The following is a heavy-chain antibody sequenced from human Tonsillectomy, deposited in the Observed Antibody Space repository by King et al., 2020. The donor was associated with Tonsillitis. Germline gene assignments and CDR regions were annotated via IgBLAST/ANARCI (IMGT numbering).Heavy chain of an antibody. CDR1: GGSISSGGYY. Sequence: VQLQESGPGLVKPSQTLSLTCTVSGGSISSGGYYWSWIRQHPGKGLEWIGYIYYSGSTYYNPSLKSRVTISVDTSKNQFSLKLRSVTAADTAVYYCARDAKYSSSWGDAFDIWGQGTMVTVSS. J-gene: IGHJ3*02. CDR2: IYYSGST. V-gene: IGHV4-31*03. D-gene: IGHD6-13*01. CDR3: ARDAKYSSSWGDAFDI.